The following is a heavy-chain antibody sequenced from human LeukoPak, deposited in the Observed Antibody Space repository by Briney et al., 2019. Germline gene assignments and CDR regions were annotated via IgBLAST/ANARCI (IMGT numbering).Heavy chain of an antibody. V-gene: IGHV1-8*01. CDR2: MNPNSGNT. CDR3: ARDAVAGHYYGSGSDYYYYGMDV. Sequence: ASVKVSCKASGYTFTSYDINWVRQATGQGLEWMGWMNPNSGNTGYAQKFQGRVTMTRNTSINTAYMELSSLRSEDTAVYYCARDAVAGHYYGSGSDYYYYGMDVWGQGTTVTVSS. J-gene: IGHJ6*02. D-gene: IGHD3-10*01. CDR1: GYTFTSYD.